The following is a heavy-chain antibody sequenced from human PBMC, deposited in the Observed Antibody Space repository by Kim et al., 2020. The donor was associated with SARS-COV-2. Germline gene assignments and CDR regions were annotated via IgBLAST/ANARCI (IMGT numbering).Heavy chain of an antibody. V-gene: IGHV4-31*03. CDR2: IYYSGST. CDR1: GGSISSGGYY. J-gene: IGHJ4*02. Sequence: SETLSLTCTVSGGSISSGGYYWSWIRQHPGKGLEWIGYIYYSGSTYYNPSLKSRVTISVDTSKNQFSLKLSSVTAADTAVYYCARAPPVGATSIDYWGQGTLVTVSS. D-gene: IGHD1-26*01. CDR3: ARAPPVGATSIDY.